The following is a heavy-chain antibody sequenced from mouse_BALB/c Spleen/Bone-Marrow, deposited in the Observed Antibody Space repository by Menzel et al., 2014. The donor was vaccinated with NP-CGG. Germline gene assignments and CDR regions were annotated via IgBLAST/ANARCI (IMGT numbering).Heavy chain of an antibody. CDR1: GFNIKDTY. V-gene: IGHV14-3*02. D-gene: IGHD4-1*01. Sequence: VHVKQSGAELVKPGASVKLSCTASGFNIKDTYMHWVKQRPEQGLEWIGRIDPANGNTKYDPKFQGKATITADTSSNTAYLQLSSLTPEDAAVYYCARWEYYAMDYWGQGTPVTVSS. CDR2: IDPANGNT. J-gene: IGHJ4*01. CDR3: ARWEYYAMDY.